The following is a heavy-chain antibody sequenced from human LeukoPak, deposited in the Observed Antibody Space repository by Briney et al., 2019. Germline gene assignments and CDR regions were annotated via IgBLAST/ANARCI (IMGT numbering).Heavy chain of an antibody. D-gene: IGHD6-13*01. V-gene: IGHV3-7*03. CDR2: IKEDGSEK. Sequence: GGSLRLSCAASGFTFSSYWMSWVRQAPGKGLEWVANIKEDGSEKYYVDSVKGRFTVFRDNAKDSLYLQMNSLRAEDTAVYYCAKTRPLDSSSWSHGDYWGQGTLVTVSS. CDR1: GFTFSSYW. CDR3: AKTRPLDSSSWSHGDY. J-gene: IGHJ4*02.